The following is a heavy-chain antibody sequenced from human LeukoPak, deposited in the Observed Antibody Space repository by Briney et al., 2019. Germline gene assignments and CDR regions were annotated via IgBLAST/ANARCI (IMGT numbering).Heavy chain of an antibody. V-gene: IGHV4-34*01. CDR2: INHSGST. CDR3: ARAGNYYDSSGYLDY. D-gene: IGHD3-22*01. Sequence: PSETLSLTCAVYGGSFSGYYWSWIRQPPGRGLEWIGEINHSGSTNYNPSLKSRVTISVDTSKNQFSLKLSSVTAADTAVYYCARAGNYYDSSGYLDYWGQGTLVTVSS. J-gene: IGHJ4*02. CDR1: GGSFSGYY.